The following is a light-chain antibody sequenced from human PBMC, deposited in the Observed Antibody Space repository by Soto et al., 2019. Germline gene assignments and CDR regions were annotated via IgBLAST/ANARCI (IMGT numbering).Light chain of an antibody. CDR3: TSYTSSSTWV. Sequence: QSALTQPASVSGSPGQSITISCTGTSSDVGSYNLVSWYQQHPGKAPKLMIYEGSKRPSGVSNRFSGSKSGNTASLTISGLQADDEADYYCTSYTSSSTWVFGGGTQLTVL. V-gene: IGLV2-14*02. CDR1: SSDVGSYNL. CDR2: EGS. J-gene: IGLJ3*02.